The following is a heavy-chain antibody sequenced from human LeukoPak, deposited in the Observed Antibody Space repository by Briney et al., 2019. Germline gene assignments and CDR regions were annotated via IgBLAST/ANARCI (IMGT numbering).Heavy chain of an antibody. D-gene: IGHD6-19*01. CDR1: AYSY. J-gene: IGHJ4*02. Sequence: ASVKVSCKASAYSYMHWVRQAPGQGLEWMGWINPNSGGTNYAQKFQGRVTMTRDTSISTAYMELSRLRSDDTAVYYCARARGWYLLDYWGQGTLVTVSS. V-gene: IGHV1-2*02. CDR3: ARARGWYLLDY. CDR2: INPNSGGT.